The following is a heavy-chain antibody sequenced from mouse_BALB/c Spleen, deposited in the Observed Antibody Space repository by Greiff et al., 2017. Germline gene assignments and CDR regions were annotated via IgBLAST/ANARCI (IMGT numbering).Heavy chain of an antibody. Sequence: VQLVESGAELARPGASVKMSCKASGYTFTSYTMHWVKQRPGQGLEWIGYINPSSGYTNYNQKFKDKATLTADKSSSTAYMQLSSLTSEDSAVYYCARSDYPYAMDYWGQGTSVTVSS. V-gene: IGHV1-4*01. J-gene: IGHJ4*01. D-gene: IGHD2-4*01. CDR1: GYTFTSYT. CDR2: INPSSGYT. CDR3: ARSDYPYAMDY.